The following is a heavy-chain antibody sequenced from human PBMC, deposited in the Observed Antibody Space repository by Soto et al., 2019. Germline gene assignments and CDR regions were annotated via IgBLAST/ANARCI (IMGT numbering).Heavy chain of an antibody. Sequence: ASVKVSCKASGYTFTSYGISWVRQAPGQGLEWMGWISAYNGNTNYAQKLQGRVTMTTDTSTSTAYMELRSLRSDDTAVYYCAKVRTAGYDFWSGYYLHSELDYWGQGTLVTVSS. CDR2: ISAYNGNT. D-gene: IGHD3-3*01. CDR3: AKVRTAGYDFWSGYYLHSELDY. V-gene: IGHV1-18*04. J-gene: IGHJ4*02. CDR1: GYTFTSYG.